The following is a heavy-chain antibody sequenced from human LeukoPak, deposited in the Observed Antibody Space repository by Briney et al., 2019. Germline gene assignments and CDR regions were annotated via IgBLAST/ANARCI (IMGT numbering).Heavy chain of an antibody. CDR1: GGSISSNNYY. V-gene: IGHV4-39*01. J-gene: IGHJ4*02. CDR2: IYYSGST. D-gene: IGHD3-10*01. CDR3: ARQRVRGVIDY. Sequence: SETLSLTCTVSGGSISSNNYYWGWIRQPPGKGLEWIGNIYYSGSTYYNPSLKSRVTISVDTSKNQFSLKLSSVTAADTAVYHCARQRVRGVIDYWGQGTLVTVSS.